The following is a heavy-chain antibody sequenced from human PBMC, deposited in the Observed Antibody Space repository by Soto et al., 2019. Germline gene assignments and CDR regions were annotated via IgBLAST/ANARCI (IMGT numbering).Heavy chain of an antibody. CDR1: GGSISSSSYY. J-gene: IGHJ5*02. Sequence: QLQLQESGPGLVKPSETLSLTCTVSGGSISSSSYYWGWIRQPPGKGLEWIGSIYYSGGTYYNPSLKSRVTISVDTSKNQFSLKLSSVTAADTAVYYCARADIVLMVYGIPWGWFDPWGQGTLVTVSS. D-gene: IGHD2-8*01. CDR2: IYYSGGT. CDR3: ARADIVLMVYGIPWGWFDP. V-gene: IGHV4-39*01.